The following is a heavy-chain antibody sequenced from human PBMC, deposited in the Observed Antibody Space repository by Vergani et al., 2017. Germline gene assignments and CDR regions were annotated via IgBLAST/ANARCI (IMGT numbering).Heavy chain of an antibody. V-gene: IGHV3-23*01. D-gene: IGHD5-24*01. CDR3: GRGSDNYN. CDR2: IKKTGEST. Sequence: EVQLLQSEGAVVQPGGSLRLSCVASGFTFSSPAMSWVRQGHGQGLEWVASIKKTGESTHYADSVKGRFTISRDNSKNTLYLQMNSLRVEDTAVYYCGRGSDNYNWGKGTLVTVSS. CDR1: GFTFSSPA. J-gene: IGHJ4*02.